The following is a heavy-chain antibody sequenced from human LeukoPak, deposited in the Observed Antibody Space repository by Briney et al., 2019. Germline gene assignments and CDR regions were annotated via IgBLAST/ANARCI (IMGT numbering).Heavy chain of an antibody. D-gene: IGHD6-19*01. CDR2: ISGSGGST. CDR1: GFTFSSYW. CDR3: AKGGSGWVNYYYYGMDV. J-gene: IGHJ6*04. Sequence: PGGSLRLSCAASGFTFSSYWMSWVRQAPGKGLEWVSAISGSGGSTYYADSVKGRFTISRDNSKNTLYLQMNSLRAEDTAVYYCAKGGSGWVNYYYYGMDVWGKGTTVTVSS. V-gene: IGHV3-23*01.